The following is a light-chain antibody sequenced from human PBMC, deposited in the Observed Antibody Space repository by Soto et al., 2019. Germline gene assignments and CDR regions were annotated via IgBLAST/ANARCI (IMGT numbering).Light chain of an antibody. CDR1: SSNIGNNY. CDR2: DNS. J-gene: IGLJ1*01. V-gene: IGLV1-51*01. CDR3: GTWDSSLSAFV. Sequence: QSVLTQPPSVSAASGQKVTISCSGSSSNIGNNYVSWYQQLPGTAPKLLIYDNSKRPSGIPDRFSGSKSGTSATLGITGLQTGDEADYYCGTWDSSLSAFVFGTVTKLTVL.